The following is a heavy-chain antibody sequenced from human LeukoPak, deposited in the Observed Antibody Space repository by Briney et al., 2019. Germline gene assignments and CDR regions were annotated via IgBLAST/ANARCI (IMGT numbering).Heavy chain of an antibody. J-gene: IGHJ5*02. CDR1: GGSISSYY. Sequence: SETLSLTCTVSGGSISSYYWSWIRQPPGKGLEWIGYIYYSGSTNYNPSLKSRVTISVDTSKNQFSLKLSSVTAADTAVYYCARGFLSNWFDPWGQGTLVTVPS. V-gene: IGHV4-59*01. CDR3: ARGFLSNWFDP. CDR2: IYYSGST.